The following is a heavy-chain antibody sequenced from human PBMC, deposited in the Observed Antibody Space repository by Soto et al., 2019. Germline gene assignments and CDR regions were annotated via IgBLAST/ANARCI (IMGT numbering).Heavy chain of an antibody. CDR3: ARFPGTSVLDGFDL. J-gene: IGHJ3*01. CDR1: GGSINSFY. Sequence: SETLSLTCSVSGGSINSFYWSWIRRAPGKGLEWIGYISDIGRTDYNPSLKSRITISLDTSKDQISLNLRSVTAVDTALYFCARFPGTSVLDGFDLWGPGTMVTVSS. V-gene: IGHV4-59*01. CDR2: ISDIGRT. D-gene: IGHD6-6*01.